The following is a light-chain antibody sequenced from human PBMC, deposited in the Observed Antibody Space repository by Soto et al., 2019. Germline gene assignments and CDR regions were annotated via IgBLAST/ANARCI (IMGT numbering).Light chain of an antibody. Sequence: DIQMTQSPSSLSASVGDRVTITCRASQDISNYLAWYQQKPGKVPKLLIYAASTLQSGVPSRFSGSGSGTDFTLPISSLQPECVATYFCQKYNSASRTFGGTTKVEI. J-gene: IGKJ4*01. CDR2: AAS. CDR3: QKYNSASRT. V-gene: IGKV1-27*01. CDR1: QDISNY.